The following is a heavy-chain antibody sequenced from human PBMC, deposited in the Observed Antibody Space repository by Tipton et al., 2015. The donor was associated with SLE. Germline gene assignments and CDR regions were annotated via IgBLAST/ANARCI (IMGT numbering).Heavy chain of an antibody. D-gene: IGHD2-2*01. CDR2: IYYSGST. J-gene: IGHJ6*03. V-gene: IGHV4-39*01. Sequence: TLSLTCTVSGGSISSSSYYWGWIRQPPGKGLEWIGSIYYSGSTYYNPSLKSRVTISGDTSKNQFSLELSSVTAADTAVYYCARRGQLLLSRLFYYYMDVWGKGTTVTISS. CDR1: GGSISSSSYY. CDR3: ARRGQLLLSRLFYYYMDV.